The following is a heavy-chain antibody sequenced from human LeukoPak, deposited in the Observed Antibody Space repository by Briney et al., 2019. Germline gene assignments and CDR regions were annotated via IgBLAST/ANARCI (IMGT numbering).Heavy chain of an antibody. CDR1: GGSFSGYY. D-gene: IGHD6-13*01. Sequence: PSETLSLTCAVYGGSFSGYYWSWIRQPPGKGLEWIGEINHSGSTNYNPSLKSRVTISVDTSKNQFSLKLSSVTAADTAVYYCASYSMPFSGDDYWGQGTLVTVSS. V-gene: IGHV4-34*01. CDR3: ASYSMPFSGDDY. CDR2: INHSGST. J-gene: IGHJ4*02.